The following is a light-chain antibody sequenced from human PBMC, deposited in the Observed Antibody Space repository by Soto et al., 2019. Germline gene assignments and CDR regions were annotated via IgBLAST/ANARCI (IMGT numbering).Light chain of an antibody. Sequence: QSLLTQPPSASGTPGQRVTISCSGSSSNIGSNTVNWYQQLPGTAPKLLIYSNNQRPSGVPDRFSGSKSGTSASLAISGLQSEDEADYYCAAGDDSLNGVYVFGTGTKVTVL. V-gene: IGLV1-44*01. CDR2: SNN. CDR3: AAGDDSLNGVYV. J-gene: IGLJ1*01. CDR1: SSNIGSNT.